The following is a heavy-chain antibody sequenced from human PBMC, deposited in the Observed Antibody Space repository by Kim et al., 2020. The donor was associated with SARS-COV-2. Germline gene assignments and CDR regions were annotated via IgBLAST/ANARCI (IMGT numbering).Heavy chain of an antibody. CDR2: IYHSGST. V-gene: IGHV4-4*02. CDR3: ARANFDYGDYIYWFDP. CDR1: GGSISSSNW. J-gene: IGHJ5*02. Sequence: SETLSLTCAVSGGSISSSNWWSWVRQPPGKGLEWIGEIYHSGSTNYNPSLKSRVTISVDKSKNQFSLKLSSVTAADTAVYYCARANFDYGDYIYWFDPWGQGTLVTVSS. D-gene: IGHD4-17*01.